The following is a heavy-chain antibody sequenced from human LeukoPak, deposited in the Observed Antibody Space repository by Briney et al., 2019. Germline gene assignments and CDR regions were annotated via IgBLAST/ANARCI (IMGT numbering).Heavy chain of an antibody. CDR1: GFTFSSYW. Sequence: GGSLRLSCAASGFTFSSYWMHWVRQAPGKGREWESGISWNGGSTDYADSGKGRFTISRDNGKKSLYVQMKSPRVEDTAVYYCAKHVSFSYSSSWYYFDYWGQGTLVTVSS. J-gene: IGHJ4*02. CDR2: ISWNGGST. CDR3: AKHVSFSYSSSWYYFDY. V-gene: IGHV3-9*01. D-gene: IGHD6-13*01.